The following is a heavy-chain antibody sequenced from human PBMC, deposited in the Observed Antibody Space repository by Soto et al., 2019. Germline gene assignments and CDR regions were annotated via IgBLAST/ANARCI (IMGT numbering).Heavy chain of an antibody. J-gene: IGHJ6*02. CDR2: VSPYNGDT. D-gene: IGHD3-9*01. CDR1: GYTFIRYA. V-gene: IGHV1-18*01. CDR3: ARAFLTPIYWGSTTAQYSQYGMEV. Sequence: ASVKVSCKASGYTFIRYALSWVRQAPGQGPEWIGRVSPYNGDTKYAQKFQGRVNITADTSTNTAYMDLRSLKSDDTAVYFCARAFLTPIYWGSTTAQYSQYGMEVWGQGTTVTVSS.